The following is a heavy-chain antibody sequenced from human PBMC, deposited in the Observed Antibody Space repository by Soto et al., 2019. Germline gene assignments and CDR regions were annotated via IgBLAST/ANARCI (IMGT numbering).Heavy chain of an antibody. CDR2: IRSKAYGGTT. J-gene: IGHJ4*02. CDR1: GFTFGDYA. CDR3: TRDSGWRGIIAVAGDENYFDY. D-gene: IGHD6-19*01. Sequence: GGSLRLSCTASGFTFGDYAMSWFRQAPGKGLEWVGFIRSKAYGGTTEYAASVKGRFTISRDDSKSIAYLQMNSLKTEDTAVYYCTRDSGWRGIIAVAGDENYFDYWGQGTLVTVSS. V-gene: IGHV3-49*03.